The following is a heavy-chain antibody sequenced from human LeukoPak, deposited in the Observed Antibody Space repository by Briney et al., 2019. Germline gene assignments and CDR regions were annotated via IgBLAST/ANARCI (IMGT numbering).Heavy chain of an antibody. CDR2: INPNSGGT. Sequence: ASVKVSCKASGYTFTGYYMHWVRQAPGQGLEWMGWINPNSGGTNYAQKFQGRVTMTRDTSISTAYMELSRLRSDDTAVYYCAVSPNSGYDWSFDYWGQGTLVTVSS. D-gene: IGHD5-12*01. J-gene: IGHJ4*02. CDR3: AVSPNSGYDWSFDY. CDR1: GYTFTGYY. V-gene: IGHV1-2*02.